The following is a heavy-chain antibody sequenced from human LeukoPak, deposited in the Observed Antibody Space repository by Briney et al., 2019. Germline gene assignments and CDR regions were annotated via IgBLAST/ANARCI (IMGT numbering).Heavy chain of an antibody. CDR3: ARMGGYYYDSSGFNWFDP. CDR1: GFTFSSYW. V-gene: IGHV3-7*01. D-gene: IGHD3-22*01. CDR2: IKQDGSEK. Sequence: GGSLRLSYAASGFTFSSYWMSWVRQAPGKGLEWVANIKQDGSEKYYVDSVKGRFTISRDNAKNSLYLQMNSLRAEDTAVYYCARMGGYYYDSSGFNWFDPWGQGTLVTVSS. J-gene: IGHJ5*02.